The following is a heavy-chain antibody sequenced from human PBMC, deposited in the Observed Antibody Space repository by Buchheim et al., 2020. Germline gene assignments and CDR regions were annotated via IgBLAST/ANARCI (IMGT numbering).Heavy chain of an antibody. V-gene: IGHV3-23*01. CDR1: GFTFSSYA. J-gene: IGHJ4*02. CDR3: AKSSSGPTGGGSYRYSTFDY. D-gene: IGHD3-16*02. Sequence: EVQLLESGGGLVQPGGSLRLSCAASGFTFSSYAMSWVRQAPGKGLEWVSAISGSGGSTYYADSVKGRFTISRDNSKNTRDLQMNSLRAEDTAVYYCAKSSSGPTGGGSYRYSTFDYWGQGTL. CDR2: ISGSGGST.